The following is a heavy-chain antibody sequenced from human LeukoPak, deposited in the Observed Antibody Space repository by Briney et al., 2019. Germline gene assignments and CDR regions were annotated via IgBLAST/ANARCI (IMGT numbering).Heavy chain of an antibody. CDR2: ISWNNGSI. CDR1: GFNFDDYA. D-gene: IGHD4-17*01. Sequence: PGGSLRLSCAASGFNFDDYAMYWVRRIPGKGLEWVSGISWNNGSIGYADSVKGRFTISRDSGKKSLYLQMNSLRPEDTALYYCARDREVLPDGEIDHWGQGTLVTVSS. J-gene: IGHJ4*02. V-gene: IGHV3-9*01. CDR3: ARDREVLPDGEIDH.